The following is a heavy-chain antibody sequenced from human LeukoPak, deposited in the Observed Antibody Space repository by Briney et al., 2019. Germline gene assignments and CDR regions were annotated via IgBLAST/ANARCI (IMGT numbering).Heavy chain of an antibody. CDR1: GGFISSYY. CDR2: IYYSGST. CDR3: ARGYYGGVDAFDI. Sequence: SETLSLTCTVSGGFISSYYWSWIRQPPGKGLEWIGYIYYSGSTNYNPSLKSRVTISVDTSKNQFSLKLSSVTAADTAVYYCARGYYGGVDAFDIWGQGTMVTVSS. D-gene: IGHD4-23*01. V-gene: IGHV4-59*01. J-gene: IGHJ3*02.